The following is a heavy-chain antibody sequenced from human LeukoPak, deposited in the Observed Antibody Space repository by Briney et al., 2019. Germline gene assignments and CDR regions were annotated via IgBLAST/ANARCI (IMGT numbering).Heavy chain of an antibody. CDR1: GDDVSSNTAA. J-gene: IGHJ3*02. CDR2: TYYRSKWYN. D-gene: IGHD6-6*01. V-gene: IGHV6-1*01. CDR3: ARDLDSSSSYAFDI. Sequence: SQTLSLTCVISGDDVSSNTAAWNWIRQSPSRGLEWLGRTYYRSKWYNDYAVSVKSRITINPDTSKNQFSLQLNSVTPEDTAVYYCARDLDSSSSYAFDIWGQGTMVTVSS.